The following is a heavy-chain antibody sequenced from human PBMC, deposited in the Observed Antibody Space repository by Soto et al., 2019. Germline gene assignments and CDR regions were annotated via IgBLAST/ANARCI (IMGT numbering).Heavy chain of an antibody. CDR2: ISSSSSYT. D-gene: IGHD1-26*01. CDR3: AILSYSGSYIFDY. CDR1: GFTFSDYY. Sequence: GGSLRLSCAASGFTFSDYYMSWIRQAPGKGLEWVSYISSSSSYTNYADSVKGRFTISRDNSKNTLYLQMNSLRAEDTAVYYCAILSYSGSYIFDYWGQGTLVTVSS. J-gene: IGHJ4*02. V-gene: IGHV3-11*06.